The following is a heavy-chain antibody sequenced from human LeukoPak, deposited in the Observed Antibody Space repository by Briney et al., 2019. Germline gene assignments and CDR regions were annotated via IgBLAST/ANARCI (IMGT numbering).Heavy chain of an antibody. V-gene: IGHV3-7*01. CDR3: VRSLSLAY. J-gene: IGHJ4*02. CDR2: IKQDGSEK. Sequence: GGSLRLSCAASGFTFSTYWMSWVRQPPGKGLEWVANIKQDGSEKYYVDSVKGRFTISRDNAENSLYLQMNNLRVEDMAVNYCVRSLSLAYWGQGALVTVSS. D-gene: IGHD3-16*01. CDR1: GFTFSTYW.